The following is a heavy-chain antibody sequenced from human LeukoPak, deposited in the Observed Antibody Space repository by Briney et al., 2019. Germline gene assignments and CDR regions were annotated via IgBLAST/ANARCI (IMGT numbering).Heavy chain of an antibody. V-gene: IGHV3-30*04. D-gene: IGHD2-15*01. CDR2: ISYDGSNK. Sequence: GGSLRLSCAASGFTFSSYAMHWVRQAPGKGLEWVAVISYDGSNKYYADSVKGRFTISRDNSKNTLYLQMNSLRAEDTAVYYCAKRMIDCSGGSWYSSFDYWGQGTLVTVSS. CDR1: GFTFSSYA. J-gene: IGHJ4*02. CDR3: AKRMIDCSGGSWYSSFDY.